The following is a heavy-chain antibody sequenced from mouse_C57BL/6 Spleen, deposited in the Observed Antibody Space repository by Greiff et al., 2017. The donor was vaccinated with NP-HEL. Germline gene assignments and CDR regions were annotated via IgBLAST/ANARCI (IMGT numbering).Heavy chain of an antibody. D-gene: IGHD1-1*01. J-gene: IGHJ1*03. CDR3: TRRGGSSHWCFDV. V-gene: IGHV1-15*01. Sequence: QVQLQQSGAELVRPGASVTLSCKASGYTFTDYEMHWVKQTPVHGLEWIGAIDPETGGTAYNQKFKGKAILTADKSSSTAYMELRSLTSEDSAVYYCTRRGGSSHWCFDVWGTGTTVTVSS. CDR1: GYTFTDYE. CDR2: IDPETGGT.